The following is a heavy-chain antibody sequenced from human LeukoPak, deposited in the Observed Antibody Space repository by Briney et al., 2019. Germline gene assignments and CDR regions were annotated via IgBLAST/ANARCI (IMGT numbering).Heavy chain of an antibody. CDR3: ASLTTADAFDI. Sequence: SETLSLTCTVSGGSISSSSYYWGWIRQPPGKGLEWIGNIYYSGSTYYSPSLKSRVTISVDTSKNQFSLKLSSVTAADTAVFYCASLTTADAFDIWGQGTMVTVSS. V-gene: IGHV4-39*07. J-gene: IGHJ3*02. D-gene: IGHD3-22*01. CDR2: IYYSGST. CDR1: GGSISSSSYY.